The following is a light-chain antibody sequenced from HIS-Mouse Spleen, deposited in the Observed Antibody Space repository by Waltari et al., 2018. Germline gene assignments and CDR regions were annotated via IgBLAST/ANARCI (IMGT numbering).Light chain of an antibody. CDR2: RNN. CDR1: SSNIGSNY. V-gene: IGLV1-47*01. CDR3: AAWDDSLSGWV. J-gene: IGLJ3*02. Sequence: QSVLTQPPSASGTPGQRVTISCSGSSSNIGSNYVYWYQQLPGTAPKLLNFRNNRRPSGVPDQFPGSKSGTSASLAISGLRSEDEADYYCAAWDDSLSGWVFGGGTKLTVL.